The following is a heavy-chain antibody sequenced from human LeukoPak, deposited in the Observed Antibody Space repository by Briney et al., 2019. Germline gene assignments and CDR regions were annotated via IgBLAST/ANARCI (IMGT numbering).Heavy chain of an antibody. CDR2: IYHSGST. D-gene: IGHD3-10*02. J-gene: IGHJ4*02. Sequence: PSGTLSLTCAVSGGSISSSNWWSWVRQPPGQGLEWIGEIYHSGSTNYNPSLKSRVTISVDTSKNQFSLKLSSVTAADTAVYYCARGLFGESYDYWGQGTLVTVSS. CDR1: GGSISSSNW. V-gene: IGHV4-4*02. CDR3: ARGLFGESYDY.